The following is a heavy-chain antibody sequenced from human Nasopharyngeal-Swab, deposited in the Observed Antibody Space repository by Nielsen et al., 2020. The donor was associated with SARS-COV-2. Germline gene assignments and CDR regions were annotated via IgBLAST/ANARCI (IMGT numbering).Heavy chain of an antibody. D-gene: IGHD3-10*01. CDR2: IYYSGST. J-gene: IGHJ6*03. CDR3: ARLVPYYYYYMDV. Sequence: SETLSLTCTVSGGSISSSSYYWGWIRPPPGQGLEWIGSIYYSGSTDYNPSLKSRVTISVDTSKNQFSLKLSSVTAADTAVYYCARLVPYYYYYMDVWGKGTTVTVSS. V-gene: IGHV4-39*07. CDR1: GGSISSSSYY.